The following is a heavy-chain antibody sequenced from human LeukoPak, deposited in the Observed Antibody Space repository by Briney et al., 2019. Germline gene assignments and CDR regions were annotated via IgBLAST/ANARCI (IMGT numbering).Heavy chain of an antibody. Sequence: SVKVSCKASGYTFTSYGISWVRQAPGQGLEWMGWISAYNGNTNYAQKLQGRVTMTTDTSTSTAYMELRSLRSDDTAVYYCARDREEFNCGGDCYSSGWFDPWGQGTLVTVSS. CDR3: ARDREEFNCGGDCYSSGWFDP. J-gene: IGHJ5*02. CDR1: GYTFTSYG. V-gene: IGHV1-18*01. D-gene: IGHD2-21*01. CDR2: ISAYNGNT.